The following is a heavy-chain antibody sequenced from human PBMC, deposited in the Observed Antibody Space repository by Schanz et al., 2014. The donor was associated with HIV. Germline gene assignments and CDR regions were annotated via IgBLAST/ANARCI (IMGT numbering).Heavy chain of an antibody. CDR1: GFSFSNYG. CDR2: ISYDGSNK. J-gene: IGHJ4*02. CDR3: AKGLTIWLQPPFDY. D-gene: IGHD5-12*01. V-gene: IGHV3-30*18. Sequence: QVQLVESGGGVVQPGRSLRLSCAASGFSFSNYGMHWVRQAPGKGLEWVAVISYDGSNKHYADSVKGRFTISRDNSKSTLYLQMNSLRAEDTAVYYCAKGLTIWLQPPFDYWGQGTLVTVSS.